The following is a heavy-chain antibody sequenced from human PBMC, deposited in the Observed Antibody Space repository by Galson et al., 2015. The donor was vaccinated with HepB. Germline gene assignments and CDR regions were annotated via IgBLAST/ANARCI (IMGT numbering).Heavy chain of an antibody. D-gene: IGHD2-15*01. J-gene: IGHJ5*02. V-gene: IGHV1-18*01. Sequence: SVKVSCKASGYTFSTYSITWVRQAPGQGLEWMGWISAYDRDTNYAQKFQGRVTMTTDTSTTTAYMELRSLRSDDTDVYYCARGALVAVVDATQNNWFDPWGQGTLVTVSS. CDR2: ISAYDRDT. CDR3: ARGALVAVVDATQNNWFDP. CDR1: GYTFSTYS.